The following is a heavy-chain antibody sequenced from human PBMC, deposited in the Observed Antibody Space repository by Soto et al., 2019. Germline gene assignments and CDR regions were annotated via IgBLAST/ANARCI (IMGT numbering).Heavy chain of an antibody. CDR1: GFTFSHYW. CDR3: TSDTFGLRDT. D-gene: IGHD3-16*01. CDR2: INPAGTIT. V-gene: IGHV3-74*01. J-gene: IGHJ5*02. Sequence: MQMVESGGGSVQPGGSLRLSCAASGFTFSHYWMHWVRQTPGKGLVWVSRINPAGTITNYADSVEGRFTISRDNADSVLFLQMNSLSAEDTAIYYCTSDTFGLRDTWGQGTLVTVSS.